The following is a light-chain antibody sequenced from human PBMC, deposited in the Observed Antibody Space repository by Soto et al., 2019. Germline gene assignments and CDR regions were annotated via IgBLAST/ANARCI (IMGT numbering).Light chain of an antibody. CDR1: QSVSRY. Sequence: EIVLTQSPATLSLSPGERATLSCRASQSVSRYLAWYQQKPGQAPRLLIYDASNRATGIPARFSGSGSGTDFTLTISRLEPEDFAVYYCQQRSNWPITFCQGTRLEIK. V-gene: IGKV3-11*01. CDR2: DAS. CDR3: QQRSNWPIT. J-gene: IGKJ5*01.